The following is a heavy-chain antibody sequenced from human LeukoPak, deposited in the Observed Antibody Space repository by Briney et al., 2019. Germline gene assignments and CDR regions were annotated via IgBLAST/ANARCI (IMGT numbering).Heavy chain of an antibody. V-gene: IGHV3-30-3*01. CDR2: ISYDGSNK. CDR1: GFTFSSYA. J-gene: IGHJ4*02. CDR3: AKTSLREGY. Sequence: GGSLRLSCAASGFTFSSYAMHWVRQAPGKGLEWVAVISYDGSNKYYADSVKGRFTISRDNSKNTLYLQMNSLRAEDTAVYYCAKTSLREGYWGQGTLVTVSS. D-gene: IGHD2-21*02.